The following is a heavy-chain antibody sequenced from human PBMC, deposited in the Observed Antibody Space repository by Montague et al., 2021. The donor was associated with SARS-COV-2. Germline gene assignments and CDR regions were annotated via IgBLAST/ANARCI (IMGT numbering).Heavy chain of an antibody. V-gene: IGHV4-34*01. CDR1: GGSFGDDH. CDR3: ARGHLSVSMIVVVFTSASYYFDY. J-gene: IGHJ4*02. Sequence: SETLSLTCGVYGGSFGDDHWSWIRQPPGKGLEWIGDIKQSGSTNXNPSLKSRVTISVDMSRNQSSLKLTSVTAADTAVYFCARGHLSVSMIVVVFTSASYYFDYWGQGALVTVSS. D-gene: IGHD3-22*01. CDR2: IKQSGST.